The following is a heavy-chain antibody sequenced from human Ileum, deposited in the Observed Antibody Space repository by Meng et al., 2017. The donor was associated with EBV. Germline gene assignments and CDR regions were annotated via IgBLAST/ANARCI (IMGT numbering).Heavy chain of an antibody. V-gene: IGHV4-30-4*01. Sequence: QVHLQESGPGLVKPSQXLSLTCTVAGDTLFNGGHYWTWPRQPPGKGLEWIGYIFYTGSTYYNPSLKSRVTISLDLSKNQFSLNLTSVTAADTAVYYCARDSNGDYGWVDPWGQGTLVTVSS. CDR2: IFYTGST. D-gene: IGHD4-17*01. J-gene: IGHJ5*02. CDR3: ARDSNGDYGWVDP. CDR1: GDTLFNGGHY.